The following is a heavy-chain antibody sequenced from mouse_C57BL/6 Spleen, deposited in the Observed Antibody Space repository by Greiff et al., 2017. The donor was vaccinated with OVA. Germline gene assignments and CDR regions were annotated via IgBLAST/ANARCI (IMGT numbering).Heavy chain of an antibody. Sequence: EVKLEESGGGLVKPGGSLKLSCAASGFSFSDYGMHWVRQAPEKGLEWVAYISSGSSTIYYADTVKGRFTISSDNAKNTLFLQMTRLRSVDTAMYYCARSLYDYDGYWYFDVWGTGTTVTVSS. CDR1: GFSFSDYG. CDR2: ISSGSSTI. J-gene: IGHJ1*03. CDR3: ARSLYDYDGYWYFDV. D-gene: IGHD2-4*01. V-gene: IGHV5-17*01.